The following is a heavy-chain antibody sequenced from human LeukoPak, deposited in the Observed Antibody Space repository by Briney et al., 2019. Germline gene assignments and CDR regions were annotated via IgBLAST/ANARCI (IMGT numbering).Heavy chain of an antibody. J-gene: IGHJ5*02. V-gene: IGHV4-34*01. Sequence: SETLSLTCTVSGGSISSYYWSWIRQPPGKGLEWIGEINHSGSTNYNPSLKSRVTISVDTSKNQFSLKLSSVTAADTAVYYCARAEGWFDPWGQGTLVTVSS. CDR3: ARAEGWFDP. CDR2: INHSGST. CDR1: GGSISSYY.